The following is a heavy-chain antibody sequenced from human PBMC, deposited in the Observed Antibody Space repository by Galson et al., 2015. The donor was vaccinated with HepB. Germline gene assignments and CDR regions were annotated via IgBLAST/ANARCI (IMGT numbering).Heavy chain of an antibody. J-gene: IGHJ5*02. D-gene: IGHD2-2*01. V-gene: IGHV3-33*01. CDR1: GFTFSSYG. CDR3: ARGCSSTSCYYWFDP. CDR2: IWYDGSNK. Sequence: SLRLSCAASGFTFSSYGMHWVRQAPGKGLEWVAVIWYDGSNKYYADSVKGRFTISRDNSKNTLYLQMNSLRAEDTAVYYCARGCSSTSCYYWFDPWGQGTLVTVSS.